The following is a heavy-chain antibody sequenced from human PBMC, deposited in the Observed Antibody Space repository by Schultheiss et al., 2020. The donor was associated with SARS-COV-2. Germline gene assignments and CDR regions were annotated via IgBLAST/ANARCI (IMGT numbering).Heavy chain of an antibody. D-gene: IGHD6-19*01. J-gene: IGHJ4*02. CDR3: ARAGIAVAGTGYDY. Sequence: ASVKVSCKASGYTFTGYYMHWVRQAPGQGLEWMGWINPNSGGTNYAQKFQGRVSMTRNTSISTAYMELSSLRSEDTAVYYCARAGIAVAGTGYDYWGQGTLVTVSS. CDR1: GYTFTGYY. V-gene: IGHV1-2*02. CDR2: INPNSGGT.